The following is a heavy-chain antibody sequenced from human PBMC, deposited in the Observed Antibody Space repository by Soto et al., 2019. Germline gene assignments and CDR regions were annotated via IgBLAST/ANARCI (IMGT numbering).Heavy chain of an antibody. V-gene: IGHV6-1*01. CDR1: GDSVSSNSAA. D-gene: IGHD6-6*01. CDR3: ARDRLIAARRFDYYYYGMDV. CDR2: TYYRSKWYN. J-gene: IGHJ6*02. Sequence: PSQTLSLTCAISGDSVSSNSAAWNWIRQSPSRGLEWLGRTYYRSKWYNDYAVSVKSRITINPDTSKNQFSLQLNSVTPEDTAVYYCARDRLIAARRFDYYYYGMDVWGQGTTVTVYS.